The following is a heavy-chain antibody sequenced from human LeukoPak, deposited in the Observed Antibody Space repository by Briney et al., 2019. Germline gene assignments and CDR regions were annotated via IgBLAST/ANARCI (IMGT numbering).Heavy chain of an antibody. D-gene: IGHD3-22*01. CDR2: ISGSGGST. CDR1: GFSFSSYS. J-gene: IGHJ4*02. Sequence: PGGSLRLSCAASGFSFSSYSMNWIRQAPGKGLEWVSAISGSGGSTYYADSVKGRFTISRDNSKNTLYLQMNSLRAEDTAVYYCASGSYYDSSGYDYFDYWGQGTLVTVSS. V-gene: IGHV3-23*01. CDR3: ASGSYYDSSGYDYFDY.